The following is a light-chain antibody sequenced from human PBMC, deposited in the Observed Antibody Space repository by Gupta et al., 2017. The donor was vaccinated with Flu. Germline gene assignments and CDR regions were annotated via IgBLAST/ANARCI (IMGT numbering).Light chain of an antibody. V-gene: IGKV1-5*03. CDR2: QAS. Sequence: DIQVTQSPSILSASVGDRVTITCRASQNIKKLLAWCQQKPGKVPKVLVYQASNLESGVPSRFSGSGSGTEFTLTINSLQPDDFATYYCQQYLSFPLTFGGGTKVEIK. CDR1: QNIKKL. J-gene: IGKJ4*01. CDR3: QQYLSFPLT.